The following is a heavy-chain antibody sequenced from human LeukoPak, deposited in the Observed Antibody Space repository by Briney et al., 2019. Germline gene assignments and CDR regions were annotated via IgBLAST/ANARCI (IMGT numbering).Heavy chain of an antibody. CDR1: GFSFSIYW. V-gene: IGHV3-7*01. CDR3: ASEVGNFFDY. CDR2: VKQDGSEK. D-gene: IGHD2-15*01. Sequence: PGGSLRLSCAASGFSFSIYWMTWVRQAPGKGLEWVASVKQDGSEKYYVDSVKGRFTISRDNAKKSLFLQMNSLRAEDAAVYYCASEVGNFFDYWGQGTLVTVSS. J-gene: IGHJ4*02.